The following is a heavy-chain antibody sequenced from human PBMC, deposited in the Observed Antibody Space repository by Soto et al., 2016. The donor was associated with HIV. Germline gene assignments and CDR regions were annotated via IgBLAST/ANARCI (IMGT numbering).Heavy chain of an antibody. CDR3: ARPITYYYGSGSYTYGMDV. Sequence: QVQLVQSGAEVKKPGASVKVSCKASGYTFTDYDINWVRQATGQGLERMAWMNPDSGNTGYAQMFLGRVTITRNTSISTAYMELSSLRSEDTAVYYCARPITYYYGSGSYTYGMDVWGQGTTVTVSS. CDR2: MNPDSGNT. V-gene: IGHV1-8*03. D-gene: IGHD3-10*01. J-gene: IGHJ6*02. CDR1: GYTFTDYD.